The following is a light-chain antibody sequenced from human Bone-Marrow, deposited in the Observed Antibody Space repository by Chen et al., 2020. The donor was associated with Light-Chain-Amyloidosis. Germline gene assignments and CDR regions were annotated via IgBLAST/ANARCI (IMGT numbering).Light chain of an antibody. J-gene: IGLJ3*02. CDR2: DDS. V-gene: IGLV3-21*02. CDR1: NTGSTS. CDR3: QVWDRSSDRPV. Sequence: SYVLTQPSSASAAPGHTATIACGGNNTGSTSVHWYQQPPGQAPLLAVYDDSDRPSGIPERLSGANSGNTASLTISGVEAGDEADYYCQVWDRSSDRPVFGGGTKLTVL.